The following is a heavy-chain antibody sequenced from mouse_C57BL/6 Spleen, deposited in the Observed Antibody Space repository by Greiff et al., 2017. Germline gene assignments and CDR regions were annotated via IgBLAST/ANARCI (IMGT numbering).Heavy chain of an antibody. Sequence: VQGVESGPGLVQPSQSLSITCTVSGFSLTSYGVHWVRQSPGKGLEWLGVIWRGGSTDYNAAFMSRLSITKDNSKSQVFFKMNSLQADDTAIYYCAPRTLITTVVGDWYFDVWGTGTTVTVSS. CDR1: GFSLTSYG. D-gene: IGHD1-1*01. CDR3: APRTLITTVVGDWYFDV. V-gene: IGHV2-5*01. J-gene: IGHJ1*03. CDR2: IWRGGST.